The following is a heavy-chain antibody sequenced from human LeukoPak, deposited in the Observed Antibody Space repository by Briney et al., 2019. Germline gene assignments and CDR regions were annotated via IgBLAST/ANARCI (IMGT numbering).Heavy chain of an antibody. D-gene: IGHD6-13*01. J-gene: IGHJ4*02. Sequence: GGSLRLSCAASGFTFSSYWMHWVRQAPGKGLVWVSRINSDGSSTTYADSVKGRFTISRDNAKNALYLQMNSLRAEDTAVYYCAPTRGSSSWPFDYWGQGTLVTVSS. CDR1: GFTFSSYW. CDR3: APTRGSSSWPFDY. V-gene: IGHV3-74*01. CDR2: INSDGSST.